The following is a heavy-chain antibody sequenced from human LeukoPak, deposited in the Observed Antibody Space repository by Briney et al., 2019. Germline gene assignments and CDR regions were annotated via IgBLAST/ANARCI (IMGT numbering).Heavy chain of an antibody. CDR3: AKGLRQIDY. CDR1: GFDFSYYA. J-gene: IGHJ4*02. V-gene: IGHV3-23*01. CDR2: IHYYGT. Sequence: GGSLRLSCAASGFDFSYYAMTWVRQAPGKGLEWVSTIHYYGTDYADSVRGRFTVSRDDSQNTLYLQMNSLRAEDTAVYYCAKGLRQIDYWGQGTLVTVSS.